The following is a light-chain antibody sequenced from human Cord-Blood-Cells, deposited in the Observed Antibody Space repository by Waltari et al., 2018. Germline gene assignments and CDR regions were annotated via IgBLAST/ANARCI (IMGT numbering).Light chain of an antibody. CDR2: EGS. J-gene: IGLJ3*02. V-gene: IGLV2-14*01. CDR3: SSYTSSSTV. CDR1: SSDVGGYNY. Sequence: QSALTQPASVSGSPGQSITISCTGTSSDVGGYNYVSWYQQHPGKAPKLMIYEGSNRPAGVSNLFSGSKSGNTASLTISGLQAEDGADYYCSSYTSSSTVFGGGTKLTVL.